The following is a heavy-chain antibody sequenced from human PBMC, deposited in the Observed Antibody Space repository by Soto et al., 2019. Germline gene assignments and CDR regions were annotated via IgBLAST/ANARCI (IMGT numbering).Heavy chain of an antibody. CDR2: IYHSGST. Sequence: SETLSLTCAVSGGSISSGGYSWSWIRQPPGKGLEWIGYIYHSGSTYYNPSLKSRVTISVDSSKNKFSLKLSSVTAADTAVYYCSRGVSGDFDYWGQGTLVTVSS. D-gene: IGHD3-10*01. CDR3: SRGVSGDFDY. CDR1: GGSISSGGYS. J-gene: IGHJ4*02. V-gene: IGHV4-30-2*01.